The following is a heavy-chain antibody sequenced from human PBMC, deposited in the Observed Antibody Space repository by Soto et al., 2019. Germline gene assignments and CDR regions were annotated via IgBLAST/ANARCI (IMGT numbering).Heavy chain of an antibody. V-gene: IGHV1-69*13. CDR1: GGTFGSYA. J-gene: IGHJ5*02. CDR3: AMDIVVVPAAIRWFDP. D-gene: IGHD2-2*02. CDR2: IIPIFGTA. Sequence: SVKVSCKASGGTFGSYAISWVRQAPGQGLEWMGGIIPIFGTANYAQKFQGRVTITADESTSTAYMELSSLRSEDTAVYYCAMDIVVVPAAIRWFDPWGQGTLVTVSS.